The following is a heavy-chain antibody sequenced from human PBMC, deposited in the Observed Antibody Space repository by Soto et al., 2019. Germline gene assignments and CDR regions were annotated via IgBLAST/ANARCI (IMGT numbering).Heavy chain of an antibody. D-gene: IGHD6-13*01. CDR2: INSDGSST. J-gene: IGHJ6*02. V-gene: IGHV3-74*01. Sequence: GGSLRLSCAASGFTFSSYWMHWVRQAPGKGLVWVSRINSDGSSTSYADSVKGRFTISRDNAKNTLYLQMNSLGAEDTAVYYCARDLIAAAGTDYYYGMDVWGQGTTVTVSS. CDR3: ARDLIAAAGTDYYYGMDV. CDR1: GFTFSSYW.